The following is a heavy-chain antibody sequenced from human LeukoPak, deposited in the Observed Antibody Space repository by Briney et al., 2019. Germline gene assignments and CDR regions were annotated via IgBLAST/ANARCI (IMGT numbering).Heavy chain of an antibody. CDR1: GDSISNSGWS. Sequence: SETLSLTCIVSGDSISNSGWSWGWIRQPPGKGLEWIGTMPYDENVADNEIPSYNPSHKSRVSISADTSKNQLSLKVNSVTAADTASYYCARLTLTGVGGRGWFDAWGQGTLVIVSS. CDR3: ARLTLTGVGGRGWFDA. D-gene: IGHD3-3*01. V-gene: IGHV4-39*01. J-gene: IGHJ5*02. CDR2: MPYDENVADNEIP.